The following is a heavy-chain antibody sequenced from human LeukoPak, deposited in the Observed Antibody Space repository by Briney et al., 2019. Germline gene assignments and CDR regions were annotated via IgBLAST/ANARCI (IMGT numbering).Heavy chain of an antibody. CDR3: ARARDGYTYGYQY. CDR2: ISSSSSYI. CDR1: GFTFSSYS. Sequence: PGGSLRLSCAASGFTFSSYSMNWVRQAPGKGLEWVSSISSSSSYIYYADSVKGRFTISRDNAKNSLYLQMNSLRAEDTAVYYCARARDGYTYGYQYWGQGTLVTVSS. D-gene: IGHD5-18*01. V-gene: IGHV3-21*01. J-gene: IGHJ4*02.